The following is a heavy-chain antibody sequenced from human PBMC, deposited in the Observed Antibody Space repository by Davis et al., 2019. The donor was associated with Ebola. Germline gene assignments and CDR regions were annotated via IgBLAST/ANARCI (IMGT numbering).Heavy chain of an antibody. Sequence: SQTLSLTCAVSGGSISSGGYSWSWIRQPPGKGLEWIGYIYHSGSTYYNPSLKSRVTISVDRSKNQFSLKLSSVTAADTAVYYCARSTGITGNWFDPWGQGTLVTVSS. CDR1: GGSISSGGYS. CDR3: ARSTGITGNWFDP. CDR2: IYHSGST. J-gene: IGHJ5*02. V-gene: IGHV4-30-2*01. D-gene: IGHD1-20*01.